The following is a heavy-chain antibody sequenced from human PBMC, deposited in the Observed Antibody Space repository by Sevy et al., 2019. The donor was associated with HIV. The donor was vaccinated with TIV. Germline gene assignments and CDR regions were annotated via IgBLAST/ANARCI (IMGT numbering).Heavy chain of an antibody. Sequence: GESLKISCKGSGYSFTSYWIGWVRQMPGKGLEWMGIIYPGDSDTRYSPSFQGQVTVSADKSISTAYLQWSSLKASDTAMYYCARTPPDRLGELSQYYFDYWGQGTLVTVSS. J-gene: IGHJ4*02. CDR2: IYPGDSDT. V-gene: IGHV5-51*01. CDR3: ARTPPDRLGELSQYYFDY. CDR1: GYSFTSYW. D-gene: IGHD3-16*02.